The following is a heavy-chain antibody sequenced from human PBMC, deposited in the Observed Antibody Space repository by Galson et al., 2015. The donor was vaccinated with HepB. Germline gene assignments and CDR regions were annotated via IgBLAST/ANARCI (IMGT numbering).Heavy chain of an antibody. V-gene: IGHV4-4*02. CDR2: VFLKGDT. D-gene: IGHD1-7*01. CDR1: WDSITIDKW. Sequence: GTLSPARAVPWDSITIDKWGWWVRQPPGEGVEWVWGVFLKGDTKHNPSLKSPVIMSKITSKNQFSLWLTSVTAADTAVYYCARDHERELPGYWGQGTLVTVSS. CDR3: ARDHERELPGY. J-gene: IGHJ4*02.